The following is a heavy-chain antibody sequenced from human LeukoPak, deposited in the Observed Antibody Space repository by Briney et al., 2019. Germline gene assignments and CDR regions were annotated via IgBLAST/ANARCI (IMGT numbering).Heavy chain of an antibody. CDR2: INCNSGSI. CDR1: GYTFTGYY. D-gene: IGHD2-8*01. Sequence: ASVKVSCEASGYTFTGYYIHWVRQAPGQGPEWMGWINCNSGSINYAQKFQGRVTVTRDTSISTVYMELSSLRSDDTAVYYCVRVGYCTNGVCYSFDNWGQGTLVTVSS. V-gene: IGHV1-2*02. CDR3: VRVGYCTNGVCYSFDN. J-gene: IGHJ4*02.